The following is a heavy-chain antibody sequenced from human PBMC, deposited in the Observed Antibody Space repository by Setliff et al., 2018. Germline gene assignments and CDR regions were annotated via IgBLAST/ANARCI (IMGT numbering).Heavy chain of an antibody. CDR3: AREVWNIYDNDNSWSCYSDH. V-gene: IGHV3-7*03. CDR2: IKQDGSEK. D-gene: IGHD3-3*01. Sequence: TGGSLRLSCAASGFTFNNFWMSWVRPAPGKGLEWVANIKQDGSEKYYVDSVKGRFTISRDNATHSLYLQMNSLRAEDTALYYCAREVWNIYDNDNSWSCYSDHWGQGTLVTVSS. J-gene: IGHJ4*02. CDR1: GFTFNNFW.